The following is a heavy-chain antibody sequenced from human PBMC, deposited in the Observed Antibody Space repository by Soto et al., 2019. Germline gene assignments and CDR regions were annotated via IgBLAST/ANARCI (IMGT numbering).Heavy chain of an antibody. Sequence: GASVKVSCKASGYTFTSYGISWVRQAPGQGLEWMGWISAYNGNTNYAQKLQGRVTMTTDTSTSTAYMELRSLRSDDTAVYYCARMDAMIVVVITPFFDYWGQGTLVTVSS. J-gene: IGHJ4*02. D-gene: IGHD3-22*01. V-gene: IGHV1-18*04. CDR2: ISAYNGNT. CDR1: GYTFTSYG. CDR3: ARMDAMIVVVITPFFDY.